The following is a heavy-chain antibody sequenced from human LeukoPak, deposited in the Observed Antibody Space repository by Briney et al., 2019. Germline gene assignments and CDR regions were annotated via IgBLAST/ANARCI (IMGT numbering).Heavy chain of an antibody. D-gene: IGHD2-2*01. CDR3: ARDRGCSSTSCYVEEIRRVNNWFDP. CDR1: GFTFSDYY. Sequence: GGSLRLSCAASGFTFSDYYMSWIRQAPGKGLEWVSYISSSGSTIYYADSVKGRFTISRDNAKNSLYLQMNSLRAEDTAVYYCARDRGCSSTSCYVEEIRRVNNWFDPWGQGTLVTVSS. J-gene: IGHJ5*02. CDR2: ISSSGSTI. V-gene: IGHV3-11*01.